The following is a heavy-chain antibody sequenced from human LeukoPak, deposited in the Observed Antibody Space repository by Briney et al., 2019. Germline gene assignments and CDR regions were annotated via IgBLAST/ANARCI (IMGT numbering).Heavy chain of an antibody. V-gene: IGHV3-23*01. CDR1: GFTFSSYA. J-gene: IGHJ4*02. CDR2: ISGSGGST. D-gene: IGHD3-10*01. CDR3: AKDPNYYGSGSYYPVDY. Sequence: GGSLRLSCAASGFTFSSYAMRWVRQAPGKGLEGVSAISGSGGSTYYADSVKGRFTISRDNSKNTLYLQMNSLRAEDTAVYYCAKDPNYYGSGSYYPVDYWGQGTLVTVSS.